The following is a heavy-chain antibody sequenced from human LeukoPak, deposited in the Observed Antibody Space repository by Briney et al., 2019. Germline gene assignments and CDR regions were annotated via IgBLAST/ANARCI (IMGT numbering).Heavy chain of an antibody. Sequence: PGGSLRLSCAASGFTFSSYAMSWVRQAPGKGLEWISAISGSGGSTYYADSVKGRFTISRDNSKNTLYLQMNSLRAEDTALYYCAKRYCSGGSCYWGRGTLVTVSS. CDR1: GFTFSSYA. V-gene: IGHV3-23*01. CDR3: AKRYCSGGSCY. J-gene: IGHJ4*02. D-gene: IGHD2-15*01. CDR2: ISGSGGST.